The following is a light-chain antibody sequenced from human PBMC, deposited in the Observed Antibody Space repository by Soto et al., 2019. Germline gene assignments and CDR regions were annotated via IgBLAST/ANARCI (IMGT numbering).Light chain of an antibody. V-gene: IGKV3-20*01. J-gene: IGKJ1*01. CDR2: GAS. CDR3: QHYGSSPWT. Sequence: EIVLTQSPGTLSLSPGERATLSCRAGQSGTSRYLAWIQQKPGQAPRLLIYGASSRATGIPDRFSGSGSGTDFTLTISRLEPEDFAVYYCQHYGSSPWTFGQGTKVEI. CDR1: QSGTSRY.